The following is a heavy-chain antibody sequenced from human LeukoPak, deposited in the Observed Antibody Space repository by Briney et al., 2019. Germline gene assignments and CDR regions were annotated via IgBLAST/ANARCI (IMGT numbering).Heavy chain of an antibody. CDR3: ARQKAGDFFDI. Sequence: TAGESLKISCKDSGDIFSTNWIAWVRQLPGKGLEWMGVIWPPDSDAIYSPSFQGRVTISVDKSISTVYLQWRSLEASDTAMYYCARQKAGDFFDIWGQGTMVVVST. J-gene: IGHJ3*02. CDR2: IWPPDSDA. CDR1: GDIFSTNW. V-gene: IGHV5-51*01. D-gene: IGHD2-21*01.